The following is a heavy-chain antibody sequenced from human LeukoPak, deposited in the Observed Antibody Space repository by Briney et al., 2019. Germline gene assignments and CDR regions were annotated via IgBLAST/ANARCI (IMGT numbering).Heavy chain of an antibody. CDR2: INHSGST. Sequence: SETLSLTCAVHGGSFSGYYWSWIRQPPGKGLEWIGEINHSGSTNYNPSLKSRVTISVDTSKNQFSLKLSSVTAADTAVYYCARRAPRAGRAFDYWGQGTLVTVSS. CDR3: ARRAPRAGRAFDY. J-gene: IGHJ4*02. CDR1: GGSFSGYY. V-gene: IGHV4-34*01.